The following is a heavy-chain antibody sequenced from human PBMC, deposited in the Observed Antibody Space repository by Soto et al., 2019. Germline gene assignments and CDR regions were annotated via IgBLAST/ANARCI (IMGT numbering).Heavy chain of an antibody. CDR1: GFTVSSNY. D-gene: IGHD5-12*01. Sequence: GGSLRLSCAASGFTVSSNYMSWVRQAPGKGLEWVSVIYSGGSTYYADSVKGRFTISRDNSKNTLYLQMNSLRAEDTAVYYCARSIDGYNGPLFDYWGQGTLGTVSS. V-gene: IGHV3-53*01. J-gene: IGHJ4*02. CDR3: ARSIDGYNGPLFDY. CDR2: IYSGGST.